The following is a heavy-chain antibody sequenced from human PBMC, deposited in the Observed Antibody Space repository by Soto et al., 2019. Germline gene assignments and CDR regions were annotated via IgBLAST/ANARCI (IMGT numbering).Heavy chain of an antibody. D-gene: IGHD2-2*01. CDR1: GFTFDDYA. V-gene: IGHV3-9*01. J-gene: IGHJ6*02. CDR3: ARRYCTSTSCFMDV. Sequence: GGSLRLSCAASGFTFDDYAMHWVRQAPGKGLEWVSGFSWNGGTIAYADSVKGRFTISRDNSKNTLYLQMHSLRTEDTAVYYCARRYCTSTSCFMDVWGQGTTVTVSS. CDR2: FSWNGGTI.